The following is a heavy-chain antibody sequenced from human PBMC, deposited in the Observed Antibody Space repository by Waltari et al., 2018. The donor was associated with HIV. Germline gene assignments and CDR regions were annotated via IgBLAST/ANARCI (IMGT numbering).Heavy chain of an antibody. CDR2: ISSSSSHI. CDR3: ARVGTSGGDF. J-gene: IGHJ4*02. Sequence: EVQVVESGGGLVKPGGSRGLSCAASGFTFSSYSMNWVRQAPGKGLEWVSSISSSSSHIYYRDSVRGRFTISRDNAQNSLYLQMNSLRVEDTAVYYCARVGTSGGDFWGQGTLVTVSS. V-gene: IGHV3-21*06. D-gene: IGHD3-10*01. CDR1: GFTFSSYS.